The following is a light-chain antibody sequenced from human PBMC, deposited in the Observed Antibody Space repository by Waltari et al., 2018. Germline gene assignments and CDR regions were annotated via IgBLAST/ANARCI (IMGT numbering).Light chain of an antibody. Sequence: DIVLTQSPDYLAVSLGERATINCKSSQSLVFSSNNKNYLGWYQQKPGQPPKLLITWASIRESGVPDRFSGIGSGTEFTLTISSLKAEDVACYDCQQCYTFPYTFGHGIKLESK. CDR2: WAS. J-gene: IGKJ2*01. CDR3: QQCYTFPYT. V-gene: IGKV4-1*01. CDR1: QSLVFSSNNKNY.